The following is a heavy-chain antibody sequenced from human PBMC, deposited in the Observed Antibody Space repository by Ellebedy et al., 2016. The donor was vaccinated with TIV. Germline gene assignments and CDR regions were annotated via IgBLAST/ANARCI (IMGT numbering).Heavy chain of an antibody. CDR3: ARDVGDYSGPYRWYFDR. J-gene: IGHJ2*01. V-gene: IGHV4-59*01. Sequence: SETLSLTCTVSFGAISTYYWSWIRQSPGKGLEWIGYAYFSGRTGYNPSLRSRVTISVDTSTKRVSLNLRSVTAADSAIYYCARDVGDYSGPYRWYFDRWGPGTLVTVSS. CDR1: FGAISTYY. CDR2: AYFSGRT. D-gene: IGHD3-10*01.